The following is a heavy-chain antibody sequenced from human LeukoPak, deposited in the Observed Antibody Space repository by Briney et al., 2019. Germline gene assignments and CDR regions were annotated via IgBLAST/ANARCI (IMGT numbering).Heavy chain of an antibody. D-gene: IGHD2-2*01. CDR3: ARDLGYCPSTSCRYFDF. CDR2: ISYSGST. V-gene: IGHV4-31*03. J-gene: IGHJ4*02. CDR1: GGSISSGGYY. Sequence: RSETLSLTCTVSGGSISSGGYYWSWIRQHPGRGLEWIGYISYSGSTYYNPSLKSRVTISVDTSRNQFSLKLSSVTAADTAVYYCARDLGYCPSTSCRYFDFWGQGTLVTVSS.